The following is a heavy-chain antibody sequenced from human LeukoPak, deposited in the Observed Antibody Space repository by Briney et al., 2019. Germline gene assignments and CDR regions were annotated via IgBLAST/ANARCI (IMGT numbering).Heavy chain of an antibody. CDR1: GGSISSSSDY. D-gene: IGHD6-19*01. J-gene: IGHJ5*02. CDR3: AKDPYSSGPYNWFDP. V-gene: IGHV4-39*07. CDR2: IYYHENT. Sequence: SETLSLTCTVSGGSISSSSDYWGWIRQAPGKGLEWIGSIYYHENTYYNSSLKSRVTISVDTSKNQFSLKLSSVTAADTAVYYCAKDPYSSGPYNWFDPWGQGTLVTVSS.